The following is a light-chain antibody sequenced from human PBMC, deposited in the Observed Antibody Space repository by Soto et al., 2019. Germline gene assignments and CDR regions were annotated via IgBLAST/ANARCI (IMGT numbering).Light chain of an antibody. CDR2: SNT. CDR1: SSNIGSNT. Sequence: QSVLTHPPSASGTPGQRVTISCSGSSSNIGSNTVNWYQQLPGTAPKLLIYSNTQRPSGVPDRFSGSKSGTSASLAISGLQSEDEADYYCAAWDDSLNAVVFGGGTKVTVL. J-gene: IGLJ2*01. CDR3: AAWDDSLNAVV. V-gene: IGLV1-44*01.